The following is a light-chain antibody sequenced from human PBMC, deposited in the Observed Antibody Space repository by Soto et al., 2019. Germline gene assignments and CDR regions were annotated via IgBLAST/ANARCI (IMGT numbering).Light chain of an antibody. CDR1: SSDVGGYNY. Sequence: QSALTQPASESGSPGQSITISCTGSSSDVGGYNYVSWYQQHPGKAPKLIIYDVNNRPSGVSDRFSGSKSVNTASLTISGLQAEDEADYYCSSYTSSSTLGVFGGGTKLTVL. J-gene: IGLJ3*02. CDR3: SSYTSSSTLGV. CDR2: DVN. V-gene: IGLV2-14*03.